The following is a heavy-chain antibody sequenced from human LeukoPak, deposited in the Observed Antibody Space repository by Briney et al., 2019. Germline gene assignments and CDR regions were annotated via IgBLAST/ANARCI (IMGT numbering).Heavy chain of an antibody. Sequence: LPGGSLRLSCAASGFTFSSYAMSWVRQAPGKGLEWVSAISGSGGSTYYADSVKGRFTISRDNSKNTLYLQMNSLRAEDTAVYYCAKDLGSSWHRVTVLGFDYWGQGTLVIVSS. CDR1: GFTFSSYA. V-gene: IGHV3-23*01. CDR3: AKDLGSSWHRVTVLGFDY. D-gene: IGHD6-13*01. CDR2: ISGSGGST. J-gene: IGHJ4*02.